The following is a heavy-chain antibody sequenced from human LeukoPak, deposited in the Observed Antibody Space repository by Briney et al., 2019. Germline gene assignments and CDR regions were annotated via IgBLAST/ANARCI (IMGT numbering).Heavy chain of an antibody. CDR2: INWNGGST. V-gene: IGHV3-20*04. D-gene: IGHD2-15*01. J-gene: IGHJ4*02. CDR3: VAANPTSDY. CDR1: GFTFDDYG. Sequence: GGSLRLSCAASGFTFDDYGMTWVRQAPGKGLEWVSGINWNGGSTGYADSVKGRFTISRDITKNTLYLQMNTLRVEDTAVYYCVAANPTSDYWGQGTLVTVSS.